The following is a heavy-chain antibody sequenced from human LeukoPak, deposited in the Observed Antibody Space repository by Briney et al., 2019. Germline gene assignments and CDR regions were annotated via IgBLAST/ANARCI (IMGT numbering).Heavy chain of an antibody. CDR1: GGSFSGYY. Sequence: PSETLSLTCAVYGGSFSGYYWSWIRQPPGKGLELIGYIYYSGSTSYNPSLKSRVTISVDTSKNQFSLKLSSVTAADTAVYYCARTSGSYPYYFDYWGQGTLVTVSS. CDR2: IYYSGST. J-gene: IGHJ4*02. D-gene: IGHD1-26*01. CDR3: ARTSGSYPYYFDY. V-gene: IGHV4-59*01.